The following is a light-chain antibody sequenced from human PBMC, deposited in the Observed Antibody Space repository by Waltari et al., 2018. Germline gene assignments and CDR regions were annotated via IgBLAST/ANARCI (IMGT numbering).Light chain of an antibody. CDR3: QQYNSDSQN. V-gene: IGKV1-5*01. CDR1: QSTDSW. J-gene: IGKJ1*01. CDR2: DAS. Sequence: DIQMTQSPSTLSASVGDRVTITCRASQSTDSWLAWYQQKPGKAPKLLIYDASSLERGVPSRFSGSGSGTEFTLTISSLQPDDFATYYCQQYNSDSQNFGQGTKVEIK.